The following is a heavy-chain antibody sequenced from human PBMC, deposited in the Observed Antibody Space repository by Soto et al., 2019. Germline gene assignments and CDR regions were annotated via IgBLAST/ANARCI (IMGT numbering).Heavy chain of an antibody. CDR1: GFTFSYYW. CDR3: ARGDRGAFDI. V-gene: IGHV3-74*01. D-gene: IGHD1-26*01. J-gene: IGHJ3*02. CDR2: IHSDGSST. Sequence: EVQLVESGGGLVQPGESLGLSCVASGFTFSYYWMHWVRQGPGKGLVWVSRIHSDGSSTTYADSVKGRFTISRDNAKNTLYLQMNSLRAEDTAVYYCARGDRGAFDIWGQGTVVTVSS.